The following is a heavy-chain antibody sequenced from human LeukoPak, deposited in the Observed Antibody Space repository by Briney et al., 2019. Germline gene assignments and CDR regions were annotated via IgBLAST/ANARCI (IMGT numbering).Heavy chain of an antibody. V-gene: IGHV4-34*01. CDR2: INHSGST. Sequence: SETLSLTCAVYGGSFSGYYWSWIRQPPGKGLEWIGEINHSGSTNYNPSLKSRVTISVDTSKNQFSLKLSSVTAADTAVYYCARDKTMVRGVISGWFDPWGQGTLVTVSS. CDR1: GGSFSGYY. J-gene: IGHJ5*02. CDR3: ARDKTMVRGVISGWFDP. D-gene: IGHD3-10*01.